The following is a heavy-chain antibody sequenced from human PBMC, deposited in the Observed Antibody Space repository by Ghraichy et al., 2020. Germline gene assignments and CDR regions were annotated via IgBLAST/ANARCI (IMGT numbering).Heavy chain of an antibody. CDR3: ARHEMATNPFDY. V-gene: IGHV5-10-1*01. CDR1: GYSFTSYW. CDR2: IDPSDSYT. D-gene: IGHD5-24*01. J-gene: IGHJ4*02. Sequence: GESLNISCKGSGYSFTSYWISWVRQMPGKGLEWMGRIDPSDSYTNYSPSFQGHVTISADKSISTAYLQWSSLKASDTAMYYCARHEMATNPFDYWGQGTLVTVSS.